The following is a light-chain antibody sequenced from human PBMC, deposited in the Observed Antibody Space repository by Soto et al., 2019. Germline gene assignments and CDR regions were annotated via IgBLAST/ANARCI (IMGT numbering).Light chain of an antibody. CDR2: AAS. Sequence: DIQMTQSPSSLSASVGDRVTITCRASQGISTYLAWYQQKQGKVPKLLIYAASALQSGVPSRFSSSGSGTEFSLTNRSLQPEDVRNYYSHMYNSATWTFGQNTKVEIK. V-gene: IGKV1-27*01. CDR1: QGISTY. J-gene: IGKJ1*01. CDR3: HMYNSATWT.